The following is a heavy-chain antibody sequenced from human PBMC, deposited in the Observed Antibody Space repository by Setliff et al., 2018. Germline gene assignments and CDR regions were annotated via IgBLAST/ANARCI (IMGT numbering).Heavy chain of an antibody. J-gene: IGHJ6*03. CDR3: ARDLGARYCSGGSCSHYYYYYMDV. CDR1: GFTVTSNY. CDR2: IYTGGST. Sequence: GGSLRLSCAASGFTVTSNYMSWVRQAPGKGLEWVSVIYTGGSTYYADSVKGRFTISRDNSKNTLYLQMNSLRAEDTAVYYCARDLGARYCSGGSCSHYYYYYMDVWGKGTTVTVSS. D-gene: IGHD2-15*01. V-gene: IGHV3-53*01.